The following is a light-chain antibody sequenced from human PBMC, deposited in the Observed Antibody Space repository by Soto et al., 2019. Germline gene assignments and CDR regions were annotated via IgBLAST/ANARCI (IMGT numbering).Light chain of an antibody. V-gene: IGKV3D-20*02. CDR3: QQRSSWPRFT. CDR2: DVS. Sequence: ELMLTQSPGTLSFSPGDRATLSCRSSQSVSSSYLTWYQQKPGQAPRLLIYDVSNRATGIPARFSGSGSETDFTLTISSLEPEDFAIYYCQQRSSWPRFTFGPGTKVDIK. CDR1: QSVSSSY. J-gene: IGKJ3*01.